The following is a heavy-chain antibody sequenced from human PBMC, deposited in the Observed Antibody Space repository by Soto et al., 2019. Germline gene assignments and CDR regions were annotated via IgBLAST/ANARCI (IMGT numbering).Heavy chain of an antibody. J-gene: IGHJ5*02. V-gene: IGHV3-48*03. CDR3: ARDWWFDP. CDR1: GFTFSNYE. Sequence: EVQLVESGGGLVQPGGSLRLSCAASGFTFSNYEMNWVRQAPGKGLEWVSYISRSGSTIYYADSVKGRFTISRDNANNSLYLPMNSLRAEDTAAYYCARDWWFDPWGQGTLVTVSS. CDR2: ISRSGSTI.